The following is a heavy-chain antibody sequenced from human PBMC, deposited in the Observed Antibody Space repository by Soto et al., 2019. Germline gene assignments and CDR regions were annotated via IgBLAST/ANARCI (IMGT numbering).Heavy chain of an antibody. J-gene: IGHJ4*02. CDR2: INHSGST. D-gene: IGHD5-18*01. CDR3: AAIPGRGYRYGYKTHDY. V-gene: IGHV4-34*01. Sequence: SETLSLTCAVYGGSFSGYYWSWIRQPPGKGLEWIGEINHSGSTNYNPSLKSRVTISVDTSKNQFSLKLSSVTAADTAVYYCAAIPGRGYRYGYKTHDYWGQGTLVTVSS. CDR1: GGSFSGYY.